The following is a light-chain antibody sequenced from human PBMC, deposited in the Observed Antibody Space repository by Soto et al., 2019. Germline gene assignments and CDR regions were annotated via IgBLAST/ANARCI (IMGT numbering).Light chain of an antibody. CDR1: QSINTW. CDR2: DVS. Sequence: DIQMTQSPSTLSASVGDRITITCRASQSINTWLAWYQQKPGEAPKLLIYDVSTLERGVPSRFSGSGSGTEFTLTISRLQPDDFATFYCQQYKTYSRTFGQGTKVEVK. J-gene: IGKJ1*01. CDR3: QQYKTYSRT. V-gene: IGKV1-5*03.